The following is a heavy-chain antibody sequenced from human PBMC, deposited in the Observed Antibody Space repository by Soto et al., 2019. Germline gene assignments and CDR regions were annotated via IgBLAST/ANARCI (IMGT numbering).Heavy chain of an antibody. Sequence: EVQLVESGGGLVQPGGSLRLSCAASGFIFSSYWIHWVRQAPGKGLVWVSRINSDGSGTGYADSVKGRFTISRDNAKNTLYLQMNSRRAEDAAVYYCAREVGAGLTWGQGTLVAVSS. V-gene: IGHV3-74*01. D-gene: IGHD1-26*01. CDR2: INSDGSGT. CDR1: GFIFSSYW. J-gene: IGHJ5*02. CDR3: AREVGAGLT.